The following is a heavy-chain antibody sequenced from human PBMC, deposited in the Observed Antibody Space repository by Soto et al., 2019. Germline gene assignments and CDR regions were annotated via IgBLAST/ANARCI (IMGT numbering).Heavy chain of an antibody. Sequence: QVQLVQSGAEVKKPGSSVKVSCKASGGTFSSYTISWVRQAPGQGLEWMGRIIPILGIANYAQKFQGRVTITADKSTSTAYMEVSSLRSEDTAVYYCASGKTVTGWGYYYYGMDVWGQGTTVTVSS. CDR2: IIPILGIA. CDR1: GGTFSSYT. D-gene: IGHD4-17*01. J-gene: IGHJ6*02. CDR3: ASGKTVTGWGYYYYGMDV. V-gene: IGHV1-69*02.